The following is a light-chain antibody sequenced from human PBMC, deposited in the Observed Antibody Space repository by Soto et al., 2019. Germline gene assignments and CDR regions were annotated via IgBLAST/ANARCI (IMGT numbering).Light chain of an antibody. V-gene: IGKV3D-20*01. J-gene: IGKJ4*01. CDR1: QTVRNNY. CDR3: QQYGSSPLT. Sequence: EFVLTQSPGTLSLSPGERATLSCRASQTVRNNYLAWYQQKPGLAPRLLIYHASSRATGIPGRFSGSGSGTDFTLTISRLEPEDFAVYYCQQYGSSPLTFGGGTKVDIK. CDR2: HAS.